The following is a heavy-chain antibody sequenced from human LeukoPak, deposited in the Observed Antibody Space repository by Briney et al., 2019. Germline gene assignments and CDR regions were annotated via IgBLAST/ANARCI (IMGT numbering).Heavy chain of an antibody. V-gene: IGHV1-2*06. Sequence: ASVKVSCKASGYTFTGYYMYWVRQAPGQGLEWMGRINPNSGGTNYAQKFQGRVTMTRDTSISTAYMELSRLRSDDTAVYYCARDFPPYSCGYGQIDYWGQGTLVTVSS. CDR2: INPNSGGT. D-gene: IGHD5-18*01. CDR1: GYTFTGYY. CDR3: ARDFPPYSCGYGQIDY. J-gene: IGHJ4*02.